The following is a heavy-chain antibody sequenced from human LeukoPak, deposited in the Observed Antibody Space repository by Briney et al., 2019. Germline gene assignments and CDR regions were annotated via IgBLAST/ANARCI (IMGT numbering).Heavy chain of an antibody. V-gene: IGHV4-39*07. J-gene: IGHJ3*02. D-gene: IGHD2-15*01. Sequence: SETLSLTCTVSGGSISSSSYYWGWIRQPPGKGLEWIGSISYSGSTYYNPSLKSRVTISVDTSKNQFSLKLSSVTAADTAVYYCARDDGSSYTFDIWGQGTMVTVSS. CDR3: ARDDGSSYTFDI. CDR1: GGSISSSSYY. CDR2: ISYSGST.